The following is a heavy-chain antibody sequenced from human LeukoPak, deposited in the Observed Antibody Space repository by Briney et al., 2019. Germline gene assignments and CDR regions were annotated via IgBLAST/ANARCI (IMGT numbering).Heavy chain of an antibody. CDR1: GYTFTSYA. V-gene: IGHV1-2*02. Sequence: ASVKVSCKASGYTFTSYAISWVRQAPGQGLEWMGWINPNTGGTKYAQRFQDRVTMTRDTSISTAYMEVSRLRYDDTAVYYCARPLRVTMIRGAAFRASSDFDPWGQGTLVTVSS. CDR2: INPNTGGT. D-gene: IGHD3-10*01. J-gene: IGHJ5*02. CDR3: ARPLRVTMIRGAAFRASSDFDP.